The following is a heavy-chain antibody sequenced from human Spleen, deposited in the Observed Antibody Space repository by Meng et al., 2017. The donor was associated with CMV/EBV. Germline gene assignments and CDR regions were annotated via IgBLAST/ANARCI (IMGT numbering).Heavy chain of an antibody. V-gene: IGHV3-48*03. D-gene: IGHD3-3*01. CDR1: GFTFSSYE. CDR2: ISSSGSTI. J-gene: IGHJ4*02. Sequence: GESLKISCAASGFTFSSYEMNWVRQAPGKGLEWVSYISSSGSTIYYADSVKGRFTISRDNAKNSLYLQMNSLRAEDTAVYYCARDKYDFWSGYYISYFDYWGQGTLVTVSS. CDR3: ARDKYDFWSGYYISYFDY.